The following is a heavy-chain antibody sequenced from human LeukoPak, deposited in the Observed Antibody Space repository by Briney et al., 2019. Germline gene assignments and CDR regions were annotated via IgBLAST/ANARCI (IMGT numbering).Heavy chain of an antibody. CDR1: GGSISSYY. V-gene: IGHV4-59*12. CDR3: ARDTPAYYYDSSGHISFDY. Sequence: NPSETLSLTCTVSGGSISSYYWSWIRLPPGKGLEWIGYIYDSGSTNYNPSLKSRVTISVDTSKNQFSLKLSSVTAADTAVYYCARDTPAYYYDSSGHISFDYWGQGTLVTVSS. D-gene: IGHD3-22*01. CDR2: IYDSGST. J-gene: IGHJ4*02.